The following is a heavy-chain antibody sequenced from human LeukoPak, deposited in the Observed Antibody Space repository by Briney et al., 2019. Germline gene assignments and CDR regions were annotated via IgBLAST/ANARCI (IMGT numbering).Heavy chain of an antibody. J-gene: IGHJ4*02. CDR1: GGSFSGYY. Sequence: SETLSLTCAVYGGSFSGYYWSWIRQPPGKGLEWIGEINHSGSTNYNPSLKSRVTISVGTSKNQFSLKLSAVTPADTAVYYCARGDYYDSSGSPLCFDYWSQAPLVTVYS. V-gene: IGHV4-34*01. CDR2: INHSGST. D-gene: IGHD3-22*01. CDR3: ARGDYYDSSGSPLCFDY.